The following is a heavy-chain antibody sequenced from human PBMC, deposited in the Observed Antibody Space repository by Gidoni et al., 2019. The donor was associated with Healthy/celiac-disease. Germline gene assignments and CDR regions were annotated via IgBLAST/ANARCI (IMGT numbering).Heavy chain of an antibody. D-gene: IGHD6-19*01. J-gene: IGHJ5*02. CDR3: ARAGVDSSGWYRVWFDP. Sequence: QVQLQDSGPGLVQPSETLSLTCAVSGCSFRSGYFWGWIRPPPGKGLEWIGSIYHSGSTYYNPSLKSRVTISVDTSKNQFSLKLSYVTAADTAVYYCARAGVDSSGWYRVWFDPWGQGTLVTVSS. CDR2: IYHSGST. CDR1: GCSFRSGYF. V-gene: IGHV4-38-2*01.